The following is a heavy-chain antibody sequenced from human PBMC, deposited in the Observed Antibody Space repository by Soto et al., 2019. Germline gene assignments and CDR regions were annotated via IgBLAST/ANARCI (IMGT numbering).Heavy chain of an antibody. V-gene: IGHV3-23*01. J-gene: IGHJ4*02. Sequence: EVQLLESGGGLVQPGGSLRLTCAASGFTFTDYAMSWVRQAPGKGLEWVSVISSTGGSTYYADSVKGRFTISRDDSTNTVSLLMNSLRAEDTAVYYCAKQSVGSSWYRDFASRGQGTLVTVS. CDR3: AKQSVGSSWYRDFAS. D-gene: IGHD6-13*01. CDR1: GFTFTDYA. CDR2: ISSTGGST.